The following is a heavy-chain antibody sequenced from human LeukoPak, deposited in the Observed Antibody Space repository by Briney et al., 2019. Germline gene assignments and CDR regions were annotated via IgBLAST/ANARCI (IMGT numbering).Heavy chain of an antibody. V-gene: IGHV4-39*01. CDR2: IYYSGST. D-gene: IGHD3-10*01. J-gene: IGHJ5*02. CDR3: ARTAITMVRGDCFDP. CDR1: GGSISSSSYY. Sequence: PSETLSLTCTVSGGSISSSSYYWGWIRQPPGKGLEWIGSIYYSGSTYYNPSLKSRVTISVDTSKNQFSLKLSSVTAADTAVYYCARTAITMVRGDCFDPWGQGTLVTVSS.